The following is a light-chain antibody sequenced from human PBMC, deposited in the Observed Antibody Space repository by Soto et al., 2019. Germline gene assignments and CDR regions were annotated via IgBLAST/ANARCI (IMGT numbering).Light chain of an antibody. CDR3: QQYNSDSPVT. CDR1: QSISSW. Sequence: DIQMTQSPSTLSASVGDRVTITCRASQSISSWLAWYQQKPGKAPKLLIYDASSLESGVPSRFSGSGSGTEFTLTISSLQPDDVATYYCQQYNSDSPVTFGQGTKLEIK. J-gene: IGKJ2*01. CDR2: DAS. V-gene: IGKV1-5*01.